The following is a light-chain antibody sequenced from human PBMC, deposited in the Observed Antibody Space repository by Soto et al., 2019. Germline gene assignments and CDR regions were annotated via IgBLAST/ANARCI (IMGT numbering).Light chain of an antibody. Sequence: DIVMTQSPLSLPVTPGEPASISCRSSQSLLHTSGYNSLRWYLQKPGQSPQLLIYWGSNRASGVPDRFSGSASGTDFTLKISRVEAGDVGVYYCMQGLQVPLTFGGGTKVEIK. CDR2: WGS. V-gene: IGKV2-28*01. CDR1: QSLLHTSGYNS. J-gene: IGKJ4*01. CDR3: MQGLQVPLT.